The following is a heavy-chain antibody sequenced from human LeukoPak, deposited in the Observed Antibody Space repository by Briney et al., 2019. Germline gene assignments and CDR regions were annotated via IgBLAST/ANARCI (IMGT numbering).Heavy chain of an antibody. D-gene: IGHD3-16*01. CDR2: IYPGDSDT. Sequence: GESLKISCKGSGYSFATYWISWVRQVPGKGLEWMGIIYPGDSDTRYSPSFQGQVTISADKSISTAYLQWSSLKASDTAMYYCARGYDLLYAFQHWGQGTLVTVSS. CDR3: ARGYDLLYAFQH. V-gene: IGHV5-51*01. CDR1: GYSFATYW. J-gene: IGHJ1*01.